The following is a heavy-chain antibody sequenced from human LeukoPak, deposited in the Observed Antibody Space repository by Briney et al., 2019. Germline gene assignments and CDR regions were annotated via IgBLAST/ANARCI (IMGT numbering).Heavy chain of an antibody. D-gene: IGHD4-4*01. V-gene: IGHV3-23*01. CDR3: AKDSDGPLTTRYFYGMDV. CDR2: ISGSGGST. CDR1: GFTFSSYA. J-gene: IGHJ6*02. Sequence: GGSLRLSCAASGFTFSSYAMSWVRQAPGKGLEWVSAISGSGGSTYYADSVKGRFTISRDNSKNTLYLQMNSLRAEDTAVYYCAKDSDGPLTTRYFYGMDVWGQGTTVTVSS.